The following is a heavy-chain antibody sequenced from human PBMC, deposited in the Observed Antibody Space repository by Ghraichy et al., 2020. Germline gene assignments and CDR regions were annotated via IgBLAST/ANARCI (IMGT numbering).Heavy chain of an antibody. CDR3: AKNLAVTLYYYYGMDV. J-gene: IGHJ6*02. CDR2: ISYDGSNK. Sequence: GSLRLSCAASGFTFSSYGMHWVRQAPGKGLEWVAVISYDGSNKYYADSVKGRFTISRDNSKNTLYLQMNSLRAEDTAVYYCAKNLAVTLYYYYGMDVWGQGTTVTVSS. CDR1: GFTFSSYG. V-gene: IGHV3-30*18. D-gene: IGHD6-19*01.